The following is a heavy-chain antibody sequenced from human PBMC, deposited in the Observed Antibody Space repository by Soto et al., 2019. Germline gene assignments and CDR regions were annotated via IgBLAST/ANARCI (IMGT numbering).Heavy chain of an antibody. D-gene: IGHD3-10*01. CDR2: IDHSGSP. Sequence: QVQLQESGPGLVKPSGTLSLTCSVSGGSISSTNWWTWVRQPPGKGLEWIGQIDHSGSPNYNPSLKSRVTISVDKSKNQVSRYLHSVTAADTAVYYCARDGAYGIYGMDVWGQGTTVTVSS. J-gene: IGHJ6*02. CDR3: ARDGAYGIYGMDV. V-gene: IGHV4-4*02. CDR1: GGSISSTNW.